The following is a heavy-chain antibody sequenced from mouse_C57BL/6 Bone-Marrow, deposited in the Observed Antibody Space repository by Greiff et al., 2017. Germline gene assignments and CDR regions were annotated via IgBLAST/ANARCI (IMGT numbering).Heavy chain of an antibody. J-gene: IGHJ3*01. D-gene: IGHD1-1*02. CDR2: ISGGSSTI. CDR1: GLTFGAFG. CDR3: ARVLWGAY. Sequence: EVQLQESGGGLVKPGGSRKLSFAASGLTFGAFGWHWVRRAPKKGLEWVAYISGGSSTIYYADTVKGRFTISRDNAKNTLFLQMTSLRSEDTAMYYCARVLWGAYWGQGTLVTVSA. V-gene: IGHV5-17*01.